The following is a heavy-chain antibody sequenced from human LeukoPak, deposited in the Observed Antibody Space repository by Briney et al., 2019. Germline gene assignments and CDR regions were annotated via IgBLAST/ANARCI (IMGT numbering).Heavy chain of an antibody. J-gene: IGHJ4*02. CDR2: ISGSGGST. CDR3: AAGMYSSGWYSFDY. V-gene: IGHV3-23*01. Sequence: GGSLRLSCAASGFTFSSYAMSWVRRAPGKGLEWVSAISGSGGSTYYADSVKGRFTISRDNSKNTLYLQMNSLRAEDTAVYYCAAGMYSSGWYSFDYWGQGTLVTVSS. CDR1: GFTFSSYA. D-gene: IGHD6-19*01.